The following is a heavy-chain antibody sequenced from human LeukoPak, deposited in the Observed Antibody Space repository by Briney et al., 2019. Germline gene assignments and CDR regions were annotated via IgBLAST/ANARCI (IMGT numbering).Heavy chain of an antibody. CDR2: INQDGSVK. CDR1: GFTFSSNW. V-gene: IGHV3-7*04. CDR3: ARGYPYDAFDI. Sequence: GGSLRLSCAASGFTFSSNWMCWVRQDPGKGLEWVANINQDGSVKNYVDSVKGRFTISRDNAKSTLYLQMNSLRAEDTAVYYCARGYPYDAFDIWGQGTMVTVSS. D-gene: IGHD1-1*01. J-gene: IGHJ3*02.